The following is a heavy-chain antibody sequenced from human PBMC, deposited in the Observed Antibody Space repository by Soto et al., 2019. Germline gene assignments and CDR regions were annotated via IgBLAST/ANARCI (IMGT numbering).Heavy chain of an antibody. Sequence: ASVKVSCKASGYTFSSYGINWVRQAPGQGLEWMGWISAYNGNTNYAQKLQGRVTMTTDTSTSTAYMELRSLRSDDTAVYYCARVLTAAGFDYWGQGTLVTVSS. CDR1: GYTFSSYG. D-gene: IGHD6-13*01. CDR2: ISAYNGNT. V-gene: IGHV1-18*01. CDR3: ARVLTAAGFDY. J-gene: IGHJ4*02.